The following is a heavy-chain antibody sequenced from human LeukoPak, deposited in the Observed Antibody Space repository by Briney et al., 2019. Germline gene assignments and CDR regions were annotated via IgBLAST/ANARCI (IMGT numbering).Heavy chain of an antibody. J-gene: IGHJ6*02. V-gene: IGHV1-69*13. CDR3: ARGKLWSAPHYYYYYYGMDV. CDR2: IIPIFGTA. Sequence: SVKVSCKASVGTFSSYAISWVRQAPGQGLEWMGGIIPIFGTANYAQKFQGRVTITADESTSTAYMELSSLRSEDTAVYYCARGKLWSAPHYYYYYYGMDVWGQGTTVTVSS. CDR1: VGTFSSYA. D-gene: IGHD5-18*01.